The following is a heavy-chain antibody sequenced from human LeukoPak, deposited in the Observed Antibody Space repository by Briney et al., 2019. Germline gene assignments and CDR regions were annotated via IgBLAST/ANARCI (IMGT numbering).Heavy chain of an antibody. D-gene: IGHD3-10*01. J-gene: IGHJ5*02. CDR1: GYNFNIYS. Sequence: GESLKISCRGSGYNFNIYSIGWVRQMPGKGLEWMGIIYPGDPDTKYSPSFQGQVTISADKSISTAYLQWSSLKASDTAMYYCASYYSSGSYRDNWFDPWGQGTLVTVSS. CDR3: ASYYSSGSYRDNWFDP. V-gene: IGHV5-51*01. CDR2: IYPGDPDT.